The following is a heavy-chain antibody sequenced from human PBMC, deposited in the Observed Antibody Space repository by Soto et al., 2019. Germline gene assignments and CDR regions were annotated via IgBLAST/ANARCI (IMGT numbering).Heavy chain of an antibody. D-gene: IGHD1-7*01. CDR3: ARRSWNYEAIEYFDY. CDR2: IYYSGST. V-gene: IGHV4-31*03. J-gene: IGHJ4*02. Sequence: QVQLQESGPGLVKPSQTLSLTCTVSGGSISSGGYYWSWIRQHPGKGLEWIGYIYYSGSTYYNPSLKSRVTISVDTSKNQFSLKLSSVTAADTAVYYCARRSWNYEAIEYFDYWGQGTLVTVSS. CDR1: GGSISSGGYY.